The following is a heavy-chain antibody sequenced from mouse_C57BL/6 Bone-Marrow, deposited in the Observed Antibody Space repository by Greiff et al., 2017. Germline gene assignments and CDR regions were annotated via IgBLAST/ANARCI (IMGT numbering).Heavy chain of an antibody. D-gene: IGHD2-13*01. Sequence: VQLQQSGAELVKPGASVKLSCTASGFNINDYYMHWVKQRTEQGLEWIGRIDPEDGETKYAPKFQGKATITAEPSSNTAYLKRSSLTSEDTAVYYGASNGDYGDGFAYWGQGTLVTVSA. V-gene: IGHV14-2*01. CDR2: IDPEDGET. CDR1: GFNINDYY. CDR3: ASNGDYGDGFAY. J-gene: IGHJ3*01.